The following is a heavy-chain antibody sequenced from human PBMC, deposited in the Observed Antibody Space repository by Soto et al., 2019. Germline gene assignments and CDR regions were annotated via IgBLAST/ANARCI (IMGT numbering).Heavy chain of an antibody. CDR1: GFTFSNHV. CDR2: ITSGDDT. J-gene: IGHJ4*02. Sequence: EVQLLESGGGLVQPGGSLRLSCEASGFTFSNHVMTWVRQAPGKGLEWVSGITSGDDTYYADSVKGRFTISRDNSENTLFLQMNSLRVDDTAVYYCAREGLERLFNFDYWGQGTLVTVSS. V-gene: IGHV3-23*01. CDR3: AREGLERLFNFDY. D-gene: IGHD1-1*01.